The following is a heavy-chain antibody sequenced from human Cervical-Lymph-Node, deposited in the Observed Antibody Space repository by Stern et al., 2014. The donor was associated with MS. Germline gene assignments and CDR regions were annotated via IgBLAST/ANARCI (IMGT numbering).Heavy chain of an antibody. Sequence: VQLVESGGGVVRPGRSLRLSCATSGFTFSRYAVLWVRQAPGKALEWVAAISYDGSNKLYGASVKGRFTISRDNSKNTLFLQMNNLRPEDSGVYHCARDRLDGDYVYYYGLDVWGQGTTVTVSS. J-gene: IGHJ6*02. CDR3: ARDRLDGDYVYYYGLDV. V-gene: IGHV3-30*04. D-gene: IGHD4-17*01. CDR1: GFTFSRYA. CDR2: ISYDGSNK.